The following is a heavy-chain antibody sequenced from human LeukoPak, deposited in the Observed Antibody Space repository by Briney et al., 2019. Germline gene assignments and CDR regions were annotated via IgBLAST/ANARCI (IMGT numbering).Heavy chain of an antibody. CDR3: AKRSYFGSGTFWYYYGLDV. Sequence: GGSLRLSCAASGFTFNNYAMIWVRQTPAKGLEWVSTISGIGGSTYYAASVKGRFTISRDNSKNTLFLQMDSLRVEDTAVYYCAKRSYFGSGTFWYYYGLDVWGQGTTVTVSS. D-gene: IGHD3-10*01. J-gene: IGHJ6*02. V-gene: IGHV3-23*01. CDR2: ISGIGGST. CDR1: GFTFNNYA.